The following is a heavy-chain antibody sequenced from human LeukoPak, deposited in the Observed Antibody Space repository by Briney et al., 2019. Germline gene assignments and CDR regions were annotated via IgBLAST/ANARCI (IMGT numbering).Heavy chain of an antibody. J-gene: IGHJ4*02. D-gene: IGHD1-26*01. CDR1: DGSMTNYY. CDR3: ARGLGSNDY. Sequence: SETLSLTCTVSDGSMTNYYWSWIRQPAGKGLEWIGRIRTSGNNNYNPSLASRVTMSVDTSKKQVSLKLSSVTAADTAVYYCARGLGSNDYWGQGTLVTVSS. V-gene: IGHV4-4*07. CDR2: IRTSGNN.